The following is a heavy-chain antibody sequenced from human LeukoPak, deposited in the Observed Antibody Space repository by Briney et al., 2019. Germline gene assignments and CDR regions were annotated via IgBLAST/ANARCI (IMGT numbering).Heavy chain of an antibody. V-gene: IGHV3-53*01. CDR3: ARRGDGGRSFDY. D-gene: IGHD4-23*01. J-gene: IGHJ4*02. CDR2: IYSSGST. Sequence: GGSLRLSWAASGFNVSNNYMTWVRQAPGKGLEWVSLIYSSGSTYYADSVKGRFTISRDNSKNTLYLQVNSLRAEDTAVYYCARRGDGGRSFDYWGQGTLVTVSS. CDR1: GFNVSNNY.